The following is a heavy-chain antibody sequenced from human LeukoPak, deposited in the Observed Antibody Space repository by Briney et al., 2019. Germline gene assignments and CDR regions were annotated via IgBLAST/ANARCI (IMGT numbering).Heavy chain of an antibody. CDR3: TSKRSSGNYFDY. V-gene: IGHV3-66*01. Sequence: GGSLRLSCAASGFTVSSNYMSWVHQAPGKGLEWVSGIYSGGSTYYADSVQGRFTISRDNSKNTLYLQMNSLRAEDTAVYYCTSKRSSGNYFDYWGQGTLVTVYS. CDR1: GFTVSSNY. J-gene: IGHJ4*02. D-gene: IGHD6-13*01. CDR2: IYSGGST.